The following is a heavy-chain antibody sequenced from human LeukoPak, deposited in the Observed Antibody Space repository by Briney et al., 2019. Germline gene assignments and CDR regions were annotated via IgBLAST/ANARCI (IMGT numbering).Heavy chain of an antibody. CDR1: GYRFTSYW. V-gene: IGHV5-51*01. CDR3: ARLSGSYLGPTGY. J-gene: IGHJ4*02. CDR2: IYPGDSDT. D-gene: IGHD1-26*01. Sequence: GESLKISCKGSGYRFTSYWIGWVRQMPGKGLEWMGIIYPGDSDTRYSPSFQGQVTISADRSISTAYPQWSSLKASDTAMYYCARLSGSYLGPTGYWGQGTLVTVSS.